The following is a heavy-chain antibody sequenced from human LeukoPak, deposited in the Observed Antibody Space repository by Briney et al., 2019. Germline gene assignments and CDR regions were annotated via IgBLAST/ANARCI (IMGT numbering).Heavy chain of an antibody. CDR1: GFTFSSFG. CDR3: AKHPYYYDSSGYCRYFDY. D-gene: IGHD3-22*01. V-gene: IGHV3-23*01. CDR2: ISGSGGST. J-gene: IGHJ4*02. Sequence: GGSLRLSCAASGFTFSSFGFSWVRQAPGKGLEWVSAISGSGGSTYYADSVKGRFTISRDNSKNTLYLQMNSLRAEDTAVYYCAKHPYYYDSSGYCRYFDYWGQGTLVTVSS.